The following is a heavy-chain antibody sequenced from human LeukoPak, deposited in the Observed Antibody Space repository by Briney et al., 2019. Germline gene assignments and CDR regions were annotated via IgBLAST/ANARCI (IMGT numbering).Heavy chain of an antibody. CDR2: INPNSGGT. J-gene: IGHJ4*02. D-gene: IGHD3-22*01. CDR1: GYTFTGYY. Sequence: ASVKVSCKASGYTFTGYYMHWVRQAPGQGLEWMGRINPNSGGTNYAQKFQGRVTMTRDTSISTAYMELSRLRSDDTAVYYCARFLERDYDRNDYWGQGTLVTVSS. CDR3: ARFLERDYDRNDY. V-gene: IGHV1-2*06.